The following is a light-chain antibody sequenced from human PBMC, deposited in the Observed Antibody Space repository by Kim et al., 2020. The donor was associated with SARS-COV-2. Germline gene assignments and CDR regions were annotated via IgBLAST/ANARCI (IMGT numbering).Light chain of an antibody. V-gene: IGLV3-19*01. J-gene: IGLJ3*02. CDR2: GKN. Sequence: VALGQTVRITCQGDSLRSYYASWYQQKPGQAPVLVIYGKNNRPSGIPDRFSGSSSGNTASLTITGAQAEDDADYYCNSRDSSGNQVFGGGTQLTVL. CDR1: SLRSYY. CDR3: NSRDSSGNQV.